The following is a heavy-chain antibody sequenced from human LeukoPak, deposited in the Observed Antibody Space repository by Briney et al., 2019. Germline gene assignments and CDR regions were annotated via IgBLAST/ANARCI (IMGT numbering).Heavy chain of an antibody. J-gene: IGHJ4*02. D-gene: IGHD2-8*01. CDR1: GLTFSTYA. CDR2: ISGSGGST. Sequence: PGGSLRLSCAASGLTFSTYAMSWVRQAPGKGLEWVSTISGSGGSTYYADSVKGRFTISRDNSQNTLYVQMNSLRAEDTAVYFCAKDAPAGTTKGVDYWGQGTLVTVSS. V-gene: IGHV3-23*01. CDR3: AKDAPAGTTKGVDY.